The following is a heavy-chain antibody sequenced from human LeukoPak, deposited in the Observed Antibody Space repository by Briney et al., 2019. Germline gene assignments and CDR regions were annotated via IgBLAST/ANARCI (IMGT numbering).Heavy chain of an antibody. CDR3: AREGVRDYYDSSGYSPDAFDI. J-gene: IGHJ3*02. CDR1: GFSFSSYE. CDR2: ISSSATST. Sequence: GGSLRLSCSASGFSFSSYEMNWVRQAPGKGLEWVSHISSSATSTYYADSVKGRFTISRDNAKNSLYLQMNSLRAEDTAVYYCAREGVRDYYDSSGYSPDAFDIWGQGTMVTVSS. V-gene: IGHV3-48*03. D-gene: IGHD3-22*01.